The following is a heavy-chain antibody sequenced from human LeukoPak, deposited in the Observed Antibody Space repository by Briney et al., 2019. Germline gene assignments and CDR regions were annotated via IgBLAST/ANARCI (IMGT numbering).Heavy chain of an antibody. V-gene: IGHV3-21*01. CDR1: GFTFSSYA. CDR3: ARDLHSGSYGYYFDY. J-gene: IGHJ4*02. D-gene: IGHD1-26*01. Sequence: GGSLRLSCAASGFTFSSYAMSWVRQAPGKGLEWVSSISSSSSYIYYADSVKGRFTISRDNAKNSLYLQMNSLRAEDTAVYYCARDLHSGSYGYYFDYWGQGTLVTVSS. CDR2: ISSSSSYI.